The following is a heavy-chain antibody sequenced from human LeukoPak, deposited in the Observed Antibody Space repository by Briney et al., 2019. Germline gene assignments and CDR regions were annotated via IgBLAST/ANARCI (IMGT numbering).Heavy chain of an antibody. D-gene: IGHD3-3*01. CDR2: INPNSGGT. CDR1: GYTFTGYY. CDR3: ARDVYDFWSGYGLFLDV. Sequence: ASVKVSCKASGYTFTGYYMHWVRQAPAQGLEWMGWINPNSGGTNYAQEFQGRVTMTRDTSISTAYMELSRLRSDDTAVYYCARDVYDFWSGYGLFLDVWGKGTTVTVSS. J-gene: IGHJ6*04. V-gene: IGHV1-2*02.